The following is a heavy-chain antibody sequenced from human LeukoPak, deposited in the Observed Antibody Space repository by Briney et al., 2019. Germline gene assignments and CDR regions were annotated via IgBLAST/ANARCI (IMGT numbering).Heavy chain of an antibody. Sequence: SQTLSLTCTVSGGSISSGSYYWSWIRQPAGKGLEWIGRIYTSGSTNYNPSLKSRVTISVDTSKNQFSLKLSSVTAADTAVYYCASVLMVYAGGGNWFDPWGQGTLVTVSS. D-gene: IGHD2-8*01. V-gene: IGHV4-61*02. J-gene: IGHJ5*02. CDR1: GGSISSGSYY. CDR2: IYTSGST. CDR3: ASVLMVYAGGGNWFDP.